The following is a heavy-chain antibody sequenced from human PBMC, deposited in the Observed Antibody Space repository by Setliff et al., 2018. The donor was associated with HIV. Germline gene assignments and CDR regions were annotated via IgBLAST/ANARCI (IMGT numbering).Heavy chain of an antibody. CDR3: ARRSGYAEDY. CDR2: IYHSGGT. J-gene: IGHJ4*02. CDR1: GGSISSGDYY. Sequence: SETLSLTCTVSGGSISSGDYYWSWIRQPPGKGLEWIGTIYHSGGTNYNPSLKSRVTISVDTSKNQFSLKLSSVTAADTAVYYCARRSGYAEDYWGQGTLVT. V-gene: IGHV4-39*07. D-gene: IGHD5-12*01.